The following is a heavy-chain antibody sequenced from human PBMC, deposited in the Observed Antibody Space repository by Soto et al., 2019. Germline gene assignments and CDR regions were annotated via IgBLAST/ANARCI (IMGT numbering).Heavy chain of an antibody. CDR2: ISYDGSEK. D-gene: IGHD4-17*01. CDR3: AKGAVTTSLYYFDY. CDR1: GFTFSSYG. Sequence: QVQLVESGGGVVQPGRSLRLSCAASGFTFSSYGMHFVREAPGKGLEWVAVISYDGSEKYYAVSVKGRFTISRDNSKNTLYLQMNSLRAEDTAVYYCAKGAVTTSLYYFDYWGQGTLVPVSS. J-gene: IGHJ4*02. V-gene: IGHV3-30*18.